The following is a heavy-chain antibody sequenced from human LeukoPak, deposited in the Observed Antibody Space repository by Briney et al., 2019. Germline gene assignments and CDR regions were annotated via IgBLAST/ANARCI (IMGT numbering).Heavy chain of an antibody. CDR3: ARDLVTVTKGFDI. D-gene: IGHD4-17*01. CDR2: ISYIGST. CDR1: DDSFSSHY. J-gene: IGHJ3*02. V-gene: IGHV4-59*11. Sequence: SETLSLTCAVSDDSFSSHYWTWVRQPPGKGLGWGGYISYIGSTNYNPSLKSRVTISIDTSKNQFSLKLTSVTAADTAVYYCARDLVTVTKGFDIWGQGTMVSVSS.